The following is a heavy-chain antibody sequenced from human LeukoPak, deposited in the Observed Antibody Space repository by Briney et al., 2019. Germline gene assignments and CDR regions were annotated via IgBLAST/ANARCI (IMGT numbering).Heavy chain of an antibody. D-gene: IGHD3-22*01. Sequence: SGPTLVKPPQTLTLTCTFSGFSLSTSGVGVGWIRQPPGKALEWLALIYWDDDKRYSPSLKNRLTITKDTSKNQVVLTMTNMDPVDTGTYYCAHRGRSGYRFDPWGQGTLVTVSS. CDR3: AHRGRSGYRFDP. J-gene: IGHJ5*02. CDR2: IYWDDDK. V-gene: IGHV2-5*02. CDR1: GFSLSTSGVG.